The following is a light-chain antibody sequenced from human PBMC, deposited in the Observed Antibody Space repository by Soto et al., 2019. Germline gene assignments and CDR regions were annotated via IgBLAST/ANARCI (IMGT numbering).Light chain of an antibody. CDR3: QSYDISLSGSV. CDR2: GNS. V-gene: IGLV1-40*01. CDR1: SSNIGAGYD. J-gene: IGLJ1*01. Sequence: QPVLMQPPSVSAAPGQRVTISCTGSSSNIGAGYDVHWYQQLPGTAPKLLIYGNSNRPSGVPDRFSGSKSGTSASLAITGLQAEDEADYYCQSYDISLSGSVFGTGTKVTVL.